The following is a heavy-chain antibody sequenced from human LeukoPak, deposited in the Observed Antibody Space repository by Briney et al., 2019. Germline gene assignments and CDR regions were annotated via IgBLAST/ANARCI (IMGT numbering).Heavy chain of an antibody. CDR1: GGTFSSYA. CDR3: ARAAVAYCGGDCYVDV. D-gene: IGHD2-21*01. J-gene: IGHJ6*03. V-gene: IGHV1-69*05. Sequence: SVKVSCKASGGTFSSYAISWVRQAPGQGLEWMGGIIPIFGTANYAQKFQGRVTITTDESTSTAYMELSSLRSEDTAVYYCARAAVAYCGGDCYVDVWGKGTTVTVSS. CDR2: IIPIFGTA.